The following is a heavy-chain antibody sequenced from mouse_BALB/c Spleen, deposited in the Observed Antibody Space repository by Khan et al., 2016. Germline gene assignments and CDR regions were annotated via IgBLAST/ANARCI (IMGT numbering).Heavy chain of an antibody. V-gene: IGHV1-9*01. CDR1: GYTFSSYW. D-gene: IGHD3-1*01. J-gene: IGHJ2*01. CDR3: AGSKARATLTD. Sequence: QVQLQQSGAELMKPGASVRISCKSTGYTFSSYWIEWVKQRPGHGLEWIGEIFPGTTTTKYNEKFKGKATFTTDTSSNTAYMQLSSLTSDDSVVYYWAGSKARATLTDWGQGTTLTVSS. CDR2: IFPGTTTT.